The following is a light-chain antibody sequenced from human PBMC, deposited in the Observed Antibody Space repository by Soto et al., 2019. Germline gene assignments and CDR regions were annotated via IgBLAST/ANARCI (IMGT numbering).Light chain of an antibody. J-gene: IGLJ1*01. CDR3: SSYAGSLYV. Sequence: QSVLTQPPSASRSPGHSVTISCTGKKCDVGCYNYVSWYQQHPCKAPKLMIYEVSKRPSGVPDRFSGSKSGNTASLTVSGLQAEDEADYYCSSYAGSLYVFGNGTKVTVL. V-gene: IGLV2-8*01. CDR2: EVS. CDR1: KCDVGCYNY.